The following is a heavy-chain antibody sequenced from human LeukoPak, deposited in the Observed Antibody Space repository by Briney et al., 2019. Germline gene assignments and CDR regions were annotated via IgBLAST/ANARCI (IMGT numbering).Heavy chain of an antibody. J-gene: IGHJ4*02. CDR3: ARGLIGYFDY. CDR2: INHSGST. CDR1: GGSFSGYY. Sequence: PSETLSLTCAVYGGSFSGYYWSWIRQPPGKGLEWIGEINHSGSTNYNPSLKSRVTISVDTSKNQFSLKLSSVTAADTAVYYCARGLIGYFDYWGQGTLVTVSS. V-gene: IGHV4-34*01.